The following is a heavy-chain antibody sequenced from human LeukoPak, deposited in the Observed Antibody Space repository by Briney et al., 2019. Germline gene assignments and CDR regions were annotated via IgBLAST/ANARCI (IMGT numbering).Heavy chain of an antibody. CDR2: ISGSGGST. CDR1: GFTFSSYA. J-gene: IGHJ4*02. V-gene: IGHV3-23*01. Sequence: GSLRPSCAASGFTFSSYAMSWVRQAPGKGLEWVSAISGSGGSTYYADSVKGRFTISRDNSENTLYLQMNSLRAEDTAVYYCAGRRGYSGYDLDYWGQGTLVTVSS. CDR3: AGRRGYSGYDLDY. D-gene: IGHD5-12*01.